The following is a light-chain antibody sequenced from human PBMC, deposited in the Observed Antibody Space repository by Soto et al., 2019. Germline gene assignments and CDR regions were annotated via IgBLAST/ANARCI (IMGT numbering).Light chain of an antibody. Sequence: QSVLTQPASVSGSPGQSITISCTGTSSDVGGYNYVSWYQQHPGKAPKLMIYDVSNRPSGVSNRFSGSKSGNTASLTISGLQAEDEADYYCSSYTSSFSYVFGTGTKGT. J-gene: IGLJ1*01. V-gene: IGLV2-14*01. CDR1: SSDVGGYNY. CDR3: SSYTSSFSYV. CDR2: DVS.